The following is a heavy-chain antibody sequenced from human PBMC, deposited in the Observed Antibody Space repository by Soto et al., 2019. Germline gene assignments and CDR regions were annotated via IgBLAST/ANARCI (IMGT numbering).Heavy chain of an antibody. Sequence: GGSLRLSCAASGFTFSSYAMSWVRQAPGKGLEWVSAISGSGGSTYYADSVKGRFTISRDNSKNTLYLQMNSLRAEDTAVYYCAKASRYCSSTSCPLHFDYWGQGTLVTVSS. J-gene: IGHJ4*02. CDR1: GFTFSSYA. V-gene: IGHV3-23*01. CDR2: ISGSGGST. D-gene: IGHD2-2*01. CDR3: AKASRYCSSTSCPLHFDY.